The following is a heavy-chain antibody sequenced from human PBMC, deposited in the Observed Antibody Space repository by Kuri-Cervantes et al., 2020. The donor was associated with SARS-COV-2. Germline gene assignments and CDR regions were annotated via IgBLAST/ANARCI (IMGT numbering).Heavy chain of an antibody. D-gene: IGHD3-22*01. V-gene: IGHV1-69*06. Sequence: SVKVSCKASGATFSSYAISWVRQAPGQGLEWMGGIIPIFGTANYAQKFQGRVTMTEDTSTDTAYMELSSLRSEDTAVYYCATGPPTYYYDSSGPGGWFDPWGQGTLVTVSS. J-gene: IGHJ5*02. CDR3: ATGPPTYYYDSSGPGGWFDP. CDR1: GATFSSYA. CDR2: IIPIFGTA.